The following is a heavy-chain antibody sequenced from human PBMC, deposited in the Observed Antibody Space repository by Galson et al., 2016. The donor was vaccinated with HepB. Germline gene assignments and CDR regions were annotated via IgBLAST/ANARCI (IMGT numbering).Heavy chain of an antibody. V-gene: IGHV3-23*01. CDR2: ITLGGATT. Sequence: SLRLSCAASGFVFSSYAMAWVRQAPGKGLEWVSAITLGGATTYYADSVRGRFTISRDNSMNTLYLQMNNLRAEDTAVYNCATARGHIDIDFWGQGTLVTVSS. CDR1: GFVFSSYA. CDR3: ATARGHIDIDF. D-gene: IGHD3-10*01. J-gene: IGHJ4*02.